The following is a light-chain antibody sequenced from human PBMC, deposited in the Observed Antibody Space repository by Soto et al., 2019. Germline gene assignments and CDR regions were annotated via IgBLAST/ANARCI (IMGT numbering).Light chain of an antibody. CDR1: SFYSDYK. V-gene: IGLV9-49*03. J-gene: IGLJ2*01. CDR3: GADHGSGSSFV. CDR2: VGTGGIVG. Sequence: QPVLTQPPSTSASLGASVTLTCTLGSFYSDYKVDWYQQRPGKGPRFVMRVGTGGIVGSKGDGIPDRFSVAGSGLNRYLTIXXXQXXXXXXXHCGADHGSGSSFVFGGGTKLTVL.